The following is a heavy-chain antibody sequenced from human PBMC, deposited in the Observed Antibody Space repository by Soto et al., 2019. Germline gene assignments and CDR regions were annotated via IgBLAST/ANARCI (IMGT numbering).Heavy chain of an antibody. CDR3: ARAPYYGSGSYSPYFDY. CDR1: GFTFSDYY. CDR2: ISSSSSYT. V-gene: IGHV3-11*06. Sequence: RRLACAASGFTFSDYYMSWIRQAQGKGLEWVSYISSSSSYTNYADSVKGRFTISRDNAKNSLYLQMNSLRAEDTAVYYCARAPYYGSGSYSPYFDYWGQGXLVTVSS. D-gene: IGHD3-10*01. J-gene: IGHJ4*02.